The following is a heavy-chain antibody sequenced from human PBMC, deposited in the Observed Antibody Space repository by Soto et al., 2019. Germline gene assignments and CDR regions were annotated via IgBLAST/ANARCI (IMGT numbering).Heavy chain of an antibody. Sequence: SETLSLTCTVSGGSISSSSHYWGWIRQPPGKGLEWIGTIYYSGSTYYNPSLKSRVTISVDTSKNQFSLRLSSVTAADTAVYYCARKIEGHCSRTSYYVFDYWGQGAQVTVSS. CDR3: ARKIEGHCSRTSYYVFDY. J-gene: IGHJ4*01. D-gene: IGHD2-2*01. CDR2: IYYSGST. V-gene: IGHV4-39*01. CDR1: GGSISSSSHY.